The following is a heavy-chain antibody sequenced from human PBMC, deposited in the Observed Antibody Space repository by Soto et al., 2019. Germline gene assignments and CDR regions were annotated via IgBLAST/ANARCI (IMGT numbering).Heavy chain of an antibody. CDR2: TYYRSKWYN. D-gene: IGHD6-19*01. CDR1: GDSVSSNSAA. CDR3: ARLAVAAYDAFDI. J-gene: IGHJ3*02. V-gene: IGHV6-1*01. Sequence: SQTLSLTCVISGDSVSSNSAAWNWIRQSPSRGLEWLGRTYYRSKWYNDYAVSVKSRMTINPDTSKNQFSLQLNSVTPEVTAVYYCARLAVAAYDAFDIWGQGTMVTVSS.